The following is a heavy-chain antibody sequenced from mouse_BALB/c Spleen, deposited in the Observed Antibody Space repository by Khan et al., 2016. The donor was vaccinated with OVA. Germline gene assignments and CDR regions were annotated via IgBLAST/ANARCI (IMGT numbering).Heavy chain of an antibody. J-gene: IGHJ2*01. CDR1: GYTFTDYN. V-gene: IGHV1-18*01. D-gene: IGHD1-1*01. CDR3: TRGGHGSPFDY. CDR2: ITPNNGGT. Sequence: EVQLQQSGPELVKPGASVKISCKASGYTFTDYNMDWVKQSHGKSLEWIGDITPNNGGTIYNQKFKGKATLTVDKSSRTAYMELRSLTSEDTAVDYWTRGGHGSPFDYWGQGTTLTVSS.